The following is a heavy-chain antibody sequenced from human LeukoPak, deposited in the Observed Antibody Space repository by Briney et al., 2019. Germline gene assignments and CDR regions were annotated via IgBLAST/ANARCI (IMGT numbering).Heavy chain of an antibody. D-gene: IGHD6-19*01. V-gene: IGHV4-34*01. CDR3: ARNRPWLARYDAFDI. CDR1: GGSLTGYY. Sequence: PSETLSLTCSVYGGSLTGYYWSWIRQPPGKGLEWIGEISHSGNTNYKPSFKSRVTMSVDTSKKQLSLKLMSVTAADTAVYYCARNRPWLARYDAFDIWGQGTMVTVSP. J-gene: IGHJ3*02. CDR2: ISHSGNT.